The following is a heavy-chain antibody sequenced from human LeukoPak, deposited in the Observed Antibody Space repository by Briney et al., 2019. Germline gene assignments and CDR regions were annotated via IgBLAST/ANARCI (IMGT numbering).Heavy chain of an antibody. CDR1: GYSINNGYY. CDR2: IYHSGST. V-gene: IGHV4-38-2*02. Sequence: SETLSLTCTVSGYSINNGYYWGWIRQPPGKGLEWIATIYHSGSTYCNPSLKSRVTMSVDTSKNQFSLKLSSVTAADTAVYYCARGNGRFDPWGQGTLVTVSS. CDR3: ARGNGRFDP. J-gene: IGHJ5*02.